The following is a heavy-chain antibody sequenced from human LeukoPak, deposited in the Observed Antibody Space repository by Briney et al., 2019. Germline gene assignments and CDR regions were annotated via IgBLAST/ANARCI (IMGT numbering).Heavy chain of an antibody. J-gene: IGHJ4*02. Sequence: PGGSLRLSCAASGFTFSSYAMSWVRQAPGKGLEWVSAIRGSGGDTYYADSVKGRFTISRDNSNYALHLQMNSLRAEDTAVYYCAKVINSGYYYYFDYWGQGTLVTVSS. D-gene: IGHD1-26*01. CDR2: IRGSGGDT. CDR3: AKVINSGYYYYFDY. CDR1: GFTFSSYA. V-gene: IGHV3-23*01.